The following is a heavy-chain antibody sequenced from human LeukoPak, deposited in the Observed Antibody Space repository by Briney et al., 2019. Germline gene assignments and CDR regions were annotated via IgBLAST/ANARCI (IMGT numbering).Heavy chain of an antibody. CDR1: GFTVSRHY. CDR2: IYSPGGT. D-gene: IGHD6-6*01. CDR3: ARGAYDSSSDH. V-gene: IGHV3-53*01. Sequence: PGGSLRLSCAASGFTVSRHYMSWVRQAPGKGLEWVSIIYSPGGTYYADSVKGRFTISRDNSKNTIYLQMNSLRVDDTAVYYCARGAYDSSSDHWGQGTLVTVSS. J-gene: IGHJ4*02.